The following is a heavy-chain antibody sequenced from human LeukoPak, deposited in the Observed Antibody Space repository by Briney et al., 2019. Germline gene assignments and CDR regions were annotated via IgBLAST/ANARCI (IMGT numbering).Heavy chain of an antibody. V-gene: IGHV1-24*01. CDR3: ATVSW. CDR1: GYTFTSYY. CDR2: CDPEDGET. Sequence: ASVKVSFKASGYTFTSYYMYWVRQAPGQGLEWMGGCDPEDGETLYAQKFQGRVTMTEDTSTDTAYMELSSLRSEDTAVYYCATVSWWGQGTLVTVSS. J-gene: IGHJ4*02.